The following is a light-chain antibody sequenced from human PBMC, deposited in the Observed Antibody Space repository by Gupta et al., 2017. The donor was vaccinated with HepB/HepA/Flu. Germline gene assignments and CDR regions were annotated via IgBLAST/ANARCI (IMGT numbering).Light chain of an antibody. J-gene: IGKJ1*01. Sequence: EIVLTQSPATLSLSPGERATLSCGASQSVSSNNYLAWYQQKPGLAPRLLIYDASGRATGIPDRFSGSGSGTDFTLTISSLEPEDFAVYYCQHYGSSWTFGQGTXVEIK. V-gene: IGKV3D-20*01. CDR1: QSVSSNNY. CDR2: DAS. CDR3: QHYGSSWT.